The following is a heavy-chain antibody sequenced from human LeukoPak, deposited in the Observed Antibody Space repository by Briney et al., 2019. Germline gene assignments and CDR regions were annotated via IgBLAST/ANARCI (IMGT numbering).Heavy chain of an antibody. CDR1: GLPDRNNY. CDR2: IYSRGST. Sequence: PGGSLRLLCAPSGLPDRNNYMRWVRQAPGKGLEWVSSIYSRGSTSYVDCVKVRFTISRDNSKNTLVLQRNSLRVEDTAVYYCARDYYGLWGEGTLVTVSS. V-gene: IGHV3-66*03. D-gene: IGHD3-22*01. CDR3: ARDYYGL. J-gene: IGHJ4*02.